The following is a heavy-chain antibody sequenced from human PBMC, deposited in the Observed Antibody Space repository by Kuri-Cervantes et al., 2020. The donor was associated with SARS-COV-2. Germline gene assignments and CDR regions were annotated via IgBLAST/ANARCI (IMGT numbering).Heavy chain of an antibody. Sequence: GESLKISCAASGFAFSSYSMNWVRQAPGKGLEWVSYISSSSSTIHYADSVKGRFTISRDNSKNTLYLQMNSLRAEDTAVYYCAREDIVVVPAAIAHTYNWFDPWGQGTLVTVSS. CDR3: AREDIVVVPAAIAHTYNWFDP. D-gene: IGHD2-2*01. CDR1: GFAFSSYS. V-gene: IGHV3-48*01. J-gene: IGHJ5*02. CDR2: ISSSSSTI.